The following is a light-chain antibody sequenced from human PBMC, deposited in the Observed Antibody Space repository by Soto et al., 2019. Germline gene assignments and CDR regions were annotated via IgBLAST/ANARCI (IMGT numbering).Light chain of an antibody. J-gene: IGLJ1*01. V-gene: IGLV2-23*01. CDR3: CSYAGTSTYV. Sequence: QSALTQPASVSGSPGQSITISCTGTSTDVGSYNLVSWYQQYPGKAPKLMIYEGTKRPSGISNRFSGSKSGNTASLTISRLQAEDEADYFCCSYAGTSTYVFGTGTKATVL. CDR2: EGT. CDR1: STDVGSYNL.